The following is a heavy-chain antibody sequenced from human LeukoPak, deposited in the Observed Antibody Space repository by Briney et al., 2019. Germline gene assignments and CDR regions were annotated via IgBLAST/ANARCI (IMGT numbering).Heavy chain of an antibody. CDR3: ATQILLCHYY. CDR2: IYTSGST. CDR1: GGSISSYY. D-gene: IGHD2-21*01. Sequence: SSETLSLTCTVSGGSISSYYWSWIRQPAGKGLEWIGRIYTSGSTNYNPSLKSRVTMSVDTSKNQFSLKLSSVTAADTAMYYCATQILLCHYYWGQGTLVTVSS. V-gene: IGHV4-4*07. J-gene: IGHJ4*02.